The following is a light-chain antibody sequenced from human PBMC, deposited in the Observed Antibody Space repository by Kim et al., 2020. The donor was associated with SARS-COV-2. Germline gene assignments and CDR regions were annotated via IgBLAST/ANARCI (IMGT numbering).Light chain of an antibody. V-gene: IGKV1-39*01. J-gene: IGKJ2*01. CDR2: AAA. CDR1: QNIRNF. Sequence: DIQMTQSPSSLSASVGDRVTITCRASQNIRNFLNWYQQKPGKAPKLLIYAAASLQGGVPSRFSGSGSGTDFTLTISSLQPEDFATYYCQQSYSTPYTFGQGTKLEI. CDR3: QQSYSTPYT.